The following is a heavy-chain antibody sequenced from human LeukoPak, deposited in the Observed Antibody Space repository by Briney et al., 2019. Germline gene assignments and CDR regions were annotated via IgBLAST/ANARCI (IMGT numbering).Heavy chain of an antibody. V-gene: IGHV4-34*01. CDR1: GGSFSGYY. Sequence: SETLSLTCAVYGGSFSGYYWSWIRQPPGKGLEWIGEINHSGSTNYNPSLKSRVTISVDTSKNQFSLELSSVTAADTAVYYCASRGGYYYDSSGPQTYFDYWGQGTLVTVSS. CDR2: INHSGST. CDR3: ASRGGYYYDSSGPQTYFDY. J-gene: IGHJ4*02. D-gene: IGHD3-22*01.